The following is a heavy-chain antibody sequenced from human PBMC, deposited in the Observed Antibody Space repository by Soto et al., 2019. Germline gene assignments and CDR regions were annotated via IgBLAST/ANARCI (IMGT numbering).Heavy chain of an antibody. CDR3: ARVPDR. J-gene: IGHJ5*02. Sequence: QLQLQESGSGLVKPSQTLSLTCAVSGGSISSGGYSWSWLRQPPGKGLEWIGYSYHSGSTYYNPSLKSRVTISVDRSKNQFSLKLSSVTAADTDFYYCARVPDRWGPGTLVTVSS. CDR2: SYHSGST. D-gene: IGHD2-2*01. CDR1: GGSISSGGYS. V-gene: IGHV4-30-2*01.